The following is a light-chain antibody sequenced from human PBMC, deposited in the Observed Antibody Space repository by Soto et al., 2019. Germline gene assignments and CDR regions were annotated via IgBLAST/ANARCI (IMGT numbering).Light chain of an antibody. CDR2: DVS. J-gene: IGLJ2*01. Sequence: QSALTQPRSVSGSPGQSVTISCTGTSSDVGGYNYVSWYQQHPGKAPKLMIYDVSKRPSGVPDRFSGSKSGNTASLTISGLQAEDEADYYCCSYAGSSPRVVFGGGTKLTVL. CDR1: SSDVGGYNY. CDR3: CSYAGSSPRVV. V-gene: IGLV2-11*01.